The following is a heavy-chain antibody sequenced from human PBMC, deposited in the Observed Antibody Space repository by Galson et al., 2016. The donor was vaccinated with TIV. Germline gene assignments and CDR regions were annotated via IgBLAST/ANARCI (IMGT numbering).Heavy chain of an antibody. J-gene: IGHJ6*02. V-gene: IGHV4-38-2*02. CDR3: ARDCTSATCHIYYYAMDV. D-gene: IGHD2-2*02. Sequence: ETLSLTCSVSGYSISSGYYWGWIRQPPGKGLEWIGNIYHTGSTYSNPSLRSRLTMSVDTSKNQFSLILNSVTAADTAGYYCARDCTSATCHIYYYAMDVWGQGTAVVVSS. CDR2: IYHTGST. CDR1: GYSISSGYY.